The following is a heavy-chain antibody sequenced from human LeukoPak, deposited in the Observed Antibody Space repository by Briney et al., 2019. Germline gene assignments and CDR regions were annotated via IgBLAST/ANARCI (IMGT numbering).Heavy chain of an antibody. CDR3: ARVGVVVPAAIGWFDP. J-gene: IGHJ5*02. CDR2: IYSGGST. D-gene: IGHD2-2*02. CDR1: GFTVSSNY. Sequence: GGSLRLSCAASGFTVSSNYMSWVRQAPGKGLEWVSVIYSGGSTYYADSVKGRFTISRDNSKNALYLQMNSLRAEDTAVYYCARVGVVVPAAIGWFDPWGQGTLVTVSS. V-gene: IGHV3-53*01.